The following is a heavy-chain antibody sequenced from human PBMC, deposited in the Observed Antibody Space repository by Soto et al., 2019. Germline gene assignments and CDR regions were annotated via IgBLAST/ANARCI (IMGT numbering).Heavy chain of an antibody. Sequence: QVQLVESGGGVVQPGTSLRLSCAASGFTFSSYGMHWVRQAPGKGLEWVAVISYDTTNKYYSDFVKGRFTISRDNSKNTLYLQMNSLGPEETAVYYCAKDLWMRQRDYYSSRGSHYWGQGTLVTVSS. CDR1: GFTFSSYG. D-gene: IGHD3-22*01. CDR2: ISYDTTNK. CDR3: AKDLWMRQRDYYSSRGSHY. J-gene: IGHJ4*02. V-gene: IGHV3-30*18.